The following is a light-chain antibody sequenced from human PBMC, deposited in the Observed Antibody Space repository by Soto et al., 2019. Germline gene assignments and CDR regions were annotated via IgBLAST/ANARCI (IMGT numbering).Light chain of an antibody. CDR3: CSYAGSSTYV. CDR2: EGG. J-gene: IGLJ1*01. V-gene: IGLV2-23*01. CDR1: SSDVGSYNL. Sequence: QSALTQPASVSGSPGQSITLSCTGTSSDVGSYNLVSWYQQHPGKAPKLMIYEGGKRPSGVSDRFSGSKSGNTASLTISGLQAEDDADYYCCSYAGSSTYVFGTGTKLTVL.